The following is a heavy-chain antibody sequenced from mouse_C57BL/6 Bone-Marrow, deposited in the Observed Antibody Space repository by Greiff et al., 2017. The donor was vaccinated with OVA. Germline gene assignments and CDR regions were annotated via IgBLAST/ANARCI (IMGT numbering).Heavy chain of an antibody. Sequence: EVQVVESGGGLVQPGGSLKLSCAASGFTFSDYGMAWVRQAPRKGPEWVAFISNLAYSIYYADTVTGRFTISRENAKNTLYLGMSSLRSEDTAMYYCARGDGYYNAMDYWGQGTSVTVSS. CDR2: ISNLAYSI. CDR1: GFTFSDYG. J-gene: IGHJ4*01. CDR3: ARGDGYYNAMDY. D-gene: IGHD2-3*01. V-gene: IGHV5-15*01.